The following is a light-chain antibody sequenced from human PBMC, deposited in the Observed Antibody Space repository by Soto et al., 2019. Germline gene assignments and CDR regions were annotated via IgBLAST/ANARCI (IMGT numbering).Light chain of an antibody. CDR3: SSYAGNNNLV. Sequence: QSALTQPPSASGSPGQSVTISCTGTSSDVGGYNYVSWFQQHPGNAPILVIYEVSKRPSGVPDRFAGSRSGNTASLTVSGLQAEDEADYYCSSYAGNNNLVFGGGTKVTVL. J-gene: IGLJ3*02. CDR1: SSDVGGYNY. CDR2: EVS. V-gene: IGLV2-8*01.